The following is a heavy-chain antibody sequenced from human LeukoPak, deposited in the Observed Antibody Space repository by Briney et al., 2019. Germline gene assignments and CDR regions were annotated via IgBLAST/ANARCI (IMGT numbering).Heavy chain of an antibody. CDR2: ISGSGGST. D-gene: IGHD1-7*01. Sequence: GGSLRLSCAASGLTFSSYAMSWVRQAPGKGLEWDSAISGSGGSTYYADSVEGRFTISRDYSKNTLYLQMDSLRAEDTAVYYCAKAGTTNYYYYYMDVWGNGATVTVSS. CDR1: GLTFSSYA. CDR3: AKAGTTNYYYYYMDV. V-gene: IGHV3-23*01. J-gene: IGHJ6*03.